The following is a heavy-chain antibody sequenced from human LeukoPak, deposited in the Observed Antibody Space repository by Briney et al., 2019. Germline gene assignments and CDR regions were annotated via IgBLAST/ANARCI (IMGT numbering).Heavy chain of an antibody. CDR1: GFTLSSYG. CDR3: ARVGDYGDYGGY. Sequence: GRSLRLSCAASGFTLSSYGMHWVRQAPGKGLEWVAVIWYDGSNKYYADSVKGRFTISRDNSKNTLYLQMNSLRAEDTAVYYCARVGDYGDYGGYWGQGTLVTVSS. CDR2: IWYDGSNK. J-gene: IGHJ4*02. D-gene: IGHD4-17*01. V-gene: IGHV3-33*01.